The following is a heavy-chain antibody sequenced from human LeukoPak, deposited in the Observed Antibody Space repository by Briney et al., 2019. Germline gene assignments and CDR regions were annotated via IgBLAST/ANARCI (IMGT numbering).Heavy chain of an antibody. CDR1: GFTFSSYS. Sequence: GESLRLSCAASGFTFSSYSMNWVRQSPGKGLEWVSSISSSSSYIYYADSVKGRFTISRDNAKNSLYLQMNSLRAEDTAVYYCARDSGYSYGYAFDYWGQGTLVTVSS. CDR2: ISSSSSYI. CDR3: ARDSGYSYGYAFDY. D-gene: IGHD5-18*01. J-gene: IGHJ4*02. V-gene: IGHV3-21*01.